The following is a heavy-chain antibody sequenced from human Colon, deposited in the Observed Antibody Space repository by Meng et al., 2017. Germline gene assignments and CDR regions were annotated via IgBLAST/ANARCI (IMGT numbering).Heavy chain of an antibody. CDR3: ARGRYSGYLP. D-gene: IGHD5-12*01. CDR2: INHSGST. J-gene: IGHJ5*02. V-gene: IGHV4-34*01. CDR1: GGSFSGYY. Sequence: QVHLQQGGAGLLKPSETLSLTCAVYGGSFSGYYWSWIRQPPGKGLEWIGEINHSGSTNYNPSLKSRVTISVDTSKNQFSLKLSSVTAADTAVYYCARGRYSGYLPWGQGTLVTVSS.